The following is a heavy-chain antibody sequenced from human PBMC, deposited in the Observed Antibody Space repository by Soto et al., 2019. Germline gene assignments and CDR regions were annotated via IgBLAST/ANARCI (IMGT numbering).Heavy chain of an antibody. J-gene: IGHJ4*02. D-gene: IGHD1-1*01. V-gene: IGHV1-24*01. CDR1: GHTLSELS. CDR2: FDPEDGET. Sequence: QVQLVQPGAEVKKPGASVKVSCKVSGHTLSELSMHWVRQAPGKGLEWMGGFDPEDGETTSAQKFQGRVTMTEDTSTDSIYMELSSLRSEDTAVYYCAAGGTRWLHSPFDYWGQGTLVTISS. CDR3: AAGGTRWLHSPFDY.